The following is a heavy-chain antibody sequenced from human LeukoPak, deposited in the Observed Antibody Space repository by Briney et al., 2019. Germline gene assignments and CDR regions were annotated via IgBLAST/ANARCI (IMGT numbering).Heavy chain of an antibody. J-gene: IGHJ4*02. CDR1: GFTLSSYA. D-gene: IGHD6-13*01. Sequence: GRSLRLSCAASGFTLSSYAMHWVRQAPGKGLEWVAVISYDGSNKYYADSVKGRFTISRDNSKNTLYLQMNSLRAEDTAVYYCARVPSSSFDYWGQGTLVTVSS. V-gene: IGHV3-30-3*01. CDR2: ISYDGSNK. CDR3: ARVPSSSFDY.